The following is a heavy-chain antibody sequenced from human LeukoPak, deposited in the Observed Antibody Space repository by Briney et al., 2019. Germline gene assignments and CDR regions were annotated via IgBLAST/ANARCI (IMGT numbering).Heavy chain of an antibody. J-gene: IGHJ4*02. CDR1: GLTFSSSW. Sequence: GSLRLSCAVSGLTFSSSWMDWVRQAPGKGLEWVSAISGSGGSTYYADSVKGRFTISRDNSRNTLYLQMNSLRAEDTAVYYCAKEGGGSGWYFSDYWGQGTLVTVSS. V-gene: IGHV3-23*01. CDR2: ISGSGGST. D-gene: IGHD6-19*01. CDR3: AKEGGGSGWYFSDY.